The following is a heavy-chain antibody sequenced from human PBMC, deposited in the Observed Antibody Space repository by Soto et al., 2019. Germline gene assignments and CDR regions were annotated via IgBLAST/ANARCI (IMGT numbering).Heavy chain of an antibody. CDR3: ARGDTYYYDSSGLPSGMDV. CDR2: INAGNGNT. D-gene: IGHD3-22*01. J-gene: IGHJ6*02. CDR1: GYTFTSYA. V-gene: IGHV1-3*01. Sequence: QVQLVQSGAEVKKPGASVKVSCKASGYTFTSYAMHWVRQAPGQRLEWMGWINAGNGNTKYSQKCQGRVTITRDTSASTAYMELSSLRSEDTAVYYCARGDTYYYDSSGLPSGMDVWGQGTTVTVSS.